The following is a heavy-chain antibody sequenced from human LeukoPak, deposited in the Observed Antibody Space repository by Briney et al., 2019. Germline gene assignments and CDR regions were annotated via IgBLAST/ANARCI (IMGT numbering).Heavy chain of an antibody. V-gene: IGHV4-34*01. D-gene: IGHD5-18*01. CDR2: INHSGST. Sequence: PSETLSLTCAVYGGSFSGYYWSWIRQPPGKGLEWIGEINHSGSTNYNPSLKSRVTMSVDTSKNQFSLKLSSVTAADTAVYYCARGVSVDTAMVPLDYWGQGTLVTVSS. J-gene: IGHJ4*02. CDR1: GGSFSGYY. CDR3: ARGVSVDTAMVPLDY.